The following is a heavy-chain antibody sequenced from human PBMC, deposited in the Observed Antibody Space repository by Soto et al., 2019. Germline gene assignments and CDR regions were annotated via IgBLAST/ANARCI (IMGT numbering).Heavy chain of an antibody. V-gene: IGHV1-18*01. CDR1: GYTFTSYG. CDR3: ARDAQVYSSGWGINWFDP. J-gene: IGHJ5*02. Sequence: ASVKVSCKASGYTFTSYGISWVRQAPGQGLEWMGWISAYNGNTNYAQKLQGRVTMTTDTSTSTAYMELRSLRSDDTAVYYCARDAQVYSSGWGINWFDPWGQGTLVTVSS. CDR2: ISAYNGNT. D-gene: IGHD6-19*01.